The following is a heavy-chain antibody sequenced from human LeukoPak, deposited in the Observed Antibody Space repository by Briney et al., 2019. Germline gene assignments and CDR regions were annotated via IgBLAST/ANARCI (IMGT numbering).Heavy chain of an antibody. V-gene: IGHV3-23*01. CDR2: ISGSGGST. CDR3: AKAFDMIVAYYFDY. CDR1: GFTFTSYA. D-gene: IGHD3-22*01. J-gene: IGHJ4*02. Sequence: GPSLRLACAASGFTFTSYAMSWVSQAAGEGREWVSAISGSGGSTYYADSVKGRFTISRDNSKNTLYLQMNSLRAEDTAVYYCAKAFDMIVAYYFDYWGQGTLVTVSS.